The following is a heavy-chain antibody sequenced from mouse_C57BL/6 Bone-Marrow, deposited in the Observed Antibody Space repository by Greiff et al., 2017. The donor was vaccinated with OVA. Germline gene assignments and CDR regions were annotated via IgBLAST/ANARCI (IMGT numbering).Heavy chain of an antibody. D-gene: IGHD2-3*01. V-gene: IGHV1-69*01. CDR3: ARVPDGYYVWYLDV. J-gene: IGHJ1*03. CDR2: IDPSDSYT. CDR1: GYTFTSYW. Sequence: QVQLQQPGAELVMPGASVKLSCKASGYTFTSYWMHWVKQRPGQGLEWIGEIDPSDSYTNYNQKFKGKSTWTVDKSASTAYMQLSSLTSEDSAVYYCARVPDGYYVWYLDVWGTGTTVTVSS.